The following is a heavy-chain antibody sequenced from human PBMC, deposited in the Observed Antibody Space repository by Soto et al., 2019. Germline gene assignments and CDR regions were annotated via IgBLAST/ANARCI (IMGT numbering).Heavy chain of an antibody. V-gene: IGHV3-30*18. CDR3: AKGRSTSSGYLYYYGMDV. D-gene: IGHD2-2*01. Sequence: GGSLRLSCAASGFTFSSYGMHWVRQAPGKGLEWVAMLSYDGTNKYNVDSVKGRFTISRDNSRNTLYLQMNSLRAEDTAVYYCAKGRSTSSGYLYYYGMDVWGQGTTVTVSS. CDR2: LSYDGTNK. J-gene: IGHJ6*02. CDR1: GFTFSSYG.